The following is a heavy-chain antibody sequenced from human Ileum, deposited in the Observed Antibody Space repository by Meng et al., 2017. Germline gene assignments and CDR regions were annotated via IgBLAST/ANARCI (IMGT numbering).Heavy chain of an antibody. CDR1: GFTVSSNY. CDR3: ARDRQWRVASIEY. J-gene: IGHJ4*02. CDR2: IYTSGAT. Sequence: ESLKTSCAASGFTVSSNYMSWVRQAPGKGLEWVSVIYTSGATSYSDSVKGRSSISRDISKNTLYLQMNSLRAEDTAVYYCARDRQWRVASIEYWGQGTPVTVSS. V-gene: IGHV3-66*03. D-gene: IGHD6-19*01.